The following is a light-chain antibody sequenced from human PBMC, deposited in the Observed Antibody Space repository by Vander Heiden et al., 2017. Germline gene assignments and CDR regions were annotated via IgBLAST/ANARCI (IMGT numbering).Light chain of an antibody. CDR1: DIGRTY. V-gene: IGLV3-9*01. J-gene: IGLJ2*01. CDR3: QVWDSSVV. Sequence: SYGLTQPLQLSSALGQAATITCGGSDIGRTYVHWYQQKPGQAPVLVIYRDTNRPSGIPERFSGSNSGNTATLTISRAQAGDEADYYCQVWDSSVVFGGGTKLTVL. CDR2: RDT.